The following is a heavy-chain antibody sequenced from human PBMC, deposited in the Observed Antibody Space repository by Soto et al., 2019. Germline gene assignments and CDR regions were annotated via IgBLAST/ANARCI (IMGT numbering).Heavy chain of an antibody. J-gene: IGHJ4*02. CDR1: GFTFDDYA. CDR2: ISWNSGSI. V-gene: IGHV3-9*01. CDR3: ANSVATINRGYYFDF. D-gene: IGHD5-12*01. Sequence: EVQLVESGGGLVQHGRSLRLSCAASGFTFDDYAMHWVRQAPGKGLEWVSGISWNSGSIGYADSVKGRFTISRDNAKNSLYLQMNRLRAEDTALYYCANSVATINRGYYFDFWGQGTLVTVSS.